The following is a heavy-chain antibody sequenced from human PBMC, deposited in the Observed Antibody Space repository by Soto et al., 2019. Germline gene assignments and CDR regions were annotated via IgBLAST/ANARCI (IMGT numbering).Heavy chain of an antibody. D-gene: IGHD3-22*01. CDR2: ISYDGRNE. Sequence: GSLRLSCAASGFTFSSYGMHWVRQAPGKGLEWVAVISYDGRNEYYADSVKGRFTISRDNSKNTLYLQINSLRADDTAVFYCARGNDYDSTSFDYWGQGTLVTVSS. CDR3: ARGNDYDSTSFDY. J-gene: IGHJ4*02. V-gene: IGHV3-30*03. CDR1: GFTFSSYG.